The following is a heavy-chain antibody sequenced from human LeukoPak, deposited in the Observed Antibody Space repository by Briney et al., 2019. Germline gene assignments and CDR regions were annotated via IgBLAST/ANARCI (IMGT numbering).Heavy chain of an antibody. V-gene: IGHV3-33*01. CDR3: AGEEDLRELRGGREFFQY. J-gene: IGHJ1*01. D-gene: IGHD3-10*01. CDR1: GFTFSFYG. Sequence: PGGSLRLSCAASGFTFSFYGMHWVRQAPGKGLEWVAVVWYDGSKKYYADSVKGRFTISRDNSKNTVYLQMNSLRVEDTAVYYCAGEEDLRELRGGREFFQYWGQGTPVTVSS. CDR2: VWYDGSKK.